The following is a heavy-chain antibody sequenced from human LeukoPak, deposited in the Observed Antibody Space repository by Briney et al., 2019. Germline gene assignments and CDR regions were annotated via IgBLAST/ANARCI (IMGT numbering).Heavy chain of an antibody. D-gene: IGHD6-13*01. Sequence: PSETLSLTCTVSGGSISSYYWSWIRQPPGKGLEWIGYIYYSGSTNYNPSLKSRVTISVDTSKNQFSLKLSSVTAADTAVYYCARQVVYSSSWTDYYYYMDVWGKGTTVTVSS. CDR3: ARQVVYSSSWTDYYYYMDV. CDR1: GGSISSYY. CDR2: IYYSGST. V-gene: IGHV4-59*08. J-gene: IGHJ6*03.